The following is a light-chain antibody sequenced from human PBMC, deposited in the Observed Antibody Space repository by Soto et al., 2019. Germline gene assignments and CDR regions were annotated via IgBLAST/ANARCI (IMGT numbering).Light chain of an antibody. V-gene: IGLV2-8*01. CDR1: SSDISGHNY. Sequence: HSALTQPPSASGSPGQSVTISCTGASSDISGHNYVSWYQQHPGKAPKLMIYEVSKRPSWVPDRFSASKSGNTASLTVSGLQAEDEADYYCSSYAGGNNWVFGGGTKVTVL. CDR2: EVS. CDR3: SSYAGGNNWV. J-gene: IGLJ3*02.